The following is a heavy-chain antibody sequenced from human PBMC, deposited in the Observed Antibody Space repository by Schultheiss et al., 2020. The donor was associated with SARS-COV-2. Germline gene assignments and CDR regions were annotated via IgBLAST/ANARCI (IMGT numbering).Heavy chain of an antibody. Sequence: ASVKVSCKASGYTFTGYYMHWVRQAPGQGLEWMGWINPIFGTANYAQKLQGRVTMTTDTSTSTAYMELRSLRSDDTAVYYCARGSVYGMDVWGQGTTVTVAS. V-gene: IGHV1/OR15-2*02. CDR2: INPIFGTA. J-gene: IGHJ6*02. CDR3: ARGSVYGMDV. CDR1: GYTFTGYY. D-gene: IGHD2-15*01.